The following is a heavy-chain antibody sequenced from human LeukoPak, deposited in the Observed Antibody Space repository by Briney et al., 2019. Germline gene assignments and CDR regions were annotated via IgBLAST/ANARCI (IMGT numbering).Heavy chain of an antibody. CDR3: ARDMVRGVITSRPGDY. V-gene: IGHV1-69*04. Sequence: SVKVSCKASGGTFSSYAISWVRQAPGQGLEWMGRIIPILGIANYAQKFQGRVTITADKSTSTAYTELSSLRSEDTAVYYCARDMVRGVITSRPGDYWGQGTLVTVSS. J-gene: IGHJ4*02. D-gene: IGHD3-10*01. CDR2: IIPILGIA. CDR1: GGTFSSYA.